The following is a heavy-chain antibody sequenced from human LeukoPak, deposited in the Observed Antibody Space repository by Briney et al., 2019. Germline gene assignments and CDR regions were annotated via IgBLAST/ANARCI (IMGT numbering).Heavy chain of an antibody. CDR1: GFTFSSYS. CDR2: ISSSSSYI. CDR3: ARESIAAAATDY. Sequence: GGSLRLSCAASGFTFSSYSMNWVRQAPGKGLEWVSSISSSSSYIYYADSVKGRFTISRDNAKNSLYLQMNSLGAEDTAVYYCARESIAAAATDYWGQGTLVTVSS. J-gene: IGHJ4*02. D-gene: IGHD6-13*01. V-gene: IGHV3-21*01.